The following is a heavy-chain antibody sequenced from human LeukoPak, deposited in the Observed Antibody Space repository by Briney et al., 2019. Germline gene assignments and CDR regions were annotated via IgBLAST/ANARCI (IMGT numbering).Heavy chain of an antibody. CDR3: ARGRGYCSGGSCYGRHYFDY. Sequence: PSETLSLTCTVYGGSFSGYYWSWIRQPPGKGLEWIGEINHSGSTNYNPSLKSRATISVDTSKNQLSLKLSSVTAADTAVYYCARGRGYCSGGSCYGRHYFDYWGQGTLVTVSS. CDR2: INHSGST. D-gene: IGHD2-15*01. V-gene: IGHV4-34*01. J-gene: IGHJ4*02. CDR1: GGSFSGYY.